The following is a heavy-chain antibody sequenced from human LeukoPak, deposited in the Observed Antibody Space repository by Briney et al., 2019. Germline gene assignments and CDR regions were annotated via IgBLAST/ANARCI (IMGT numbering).Heavy chain of an antibody. D-gene: IGHD3/OR15-3a*01. Sequence: GGSLRLSCAASGLNFSDSEMNWVGQAPGKGLEWVSYISSSGTTIYYADSVKGRFTISRDNAKNSLYLQMNSLRAEDTAVYYCARGVPTGYYTSCYDYWGQGTLVTVSS. CDR1: GLNFSDSE. CDR3: ARGVPTGYYTSCYDY. V-gene: IGHV3-48*03. J-gene: IGHJ4*02. CDR2: ISSSGTTI.